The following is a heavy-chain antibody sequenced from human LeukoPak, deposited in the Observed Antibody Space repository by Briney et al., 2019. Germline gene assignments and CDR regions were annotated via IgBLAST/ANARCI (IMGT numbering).Heavy chain of an antibody. J-gene: IGHJ6*02. D-gene: IGHD5-12*01. CDR2: IIPILGIA. CDR3: ASGADSGYDTRGLYYYYGMDV. CDR1: GGTFSSYA. V-gene: IGHV1-69*04. Sequence: SVKVSCKASGGTFSSYAISWVRQAPGQGLEWMGRIIPILGIANYAQKFQGRVTITADKSTSTAYMELSSLRSEDTAVYYCASGADSGYDTRGLYYYYGMDVWGQGTTVTVSS.